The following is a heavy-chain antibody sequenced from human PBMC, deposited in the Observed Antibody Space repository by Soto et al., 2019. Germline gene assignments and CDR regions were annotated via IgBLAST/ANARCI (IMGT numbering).Heavy chain of an antibody. CDR1: GITFTNAW. V-gene: IGHV3-15*01. J-gene: IGHJ4*02. D-gene: IGHD2-21*01. CDR2: IKSKTDGGTT. Sequence: EVQLVESGGDLVKPGGSLRLSCAASGITFTNAWMSWVRQAPGKGLEWVGRIKSKTDGGTTDYAAPVKGRFTISRDDSRSILFLQMNSLKTEDTAVYYCTTDPGDWPDYWGQETLVTVSS. CDR3: TTDPGDWPDY.